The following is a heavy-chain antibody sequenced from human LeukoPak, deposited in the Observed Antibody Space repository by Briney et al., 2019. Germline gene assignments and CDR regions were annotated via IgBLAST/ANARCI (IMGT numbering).Heavy chain of an antibody. V-gene: IGHV3-21*01. J-gene: IGHJ5*02. CDR2: ISSSSSYI. CDR3: ARASGGMIVLNWFDP. Sequence: PGGSLRLSCAASGFTFSSYSMNWVRQAPGKGLEWVSSISSSSSYIYYADSVKGRFTISRDNAKNSLYLQMNSLRAEDTAVYYCARASGGMIVLNWFDPWGQGTLVTVSS. CDR1: GFTFSSYS. D-gene: IGHD3-22*01.